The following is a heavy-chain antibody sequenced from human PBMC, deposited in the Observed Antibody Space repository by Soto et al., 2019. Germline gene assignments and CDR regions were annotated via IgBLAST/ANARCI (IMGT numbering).Heavy chain of an antibody. CDR1: GGSISNYD. V-gene: IGHV4-59*01. D-gene: IGHD3-10*01. J-gene: IGHJ5*02. Sequence: SETLSLTCTVSGGSISNYDWSWIRQPPGKGLEWIGYINYSGSTKYNPSLKSRVTISVDTSKNQFSLKLSSVTAADTAVYYCARWQDSGRYNWFDPWGQGTLVTVSS. CDR2: INYSGST. CDR3: ARWQDSGRYNWFDP.